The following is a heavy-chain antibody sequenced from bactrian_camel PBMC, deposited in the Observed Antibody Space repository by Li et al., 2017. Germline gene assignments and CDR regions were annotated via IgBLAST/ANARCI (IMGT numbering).Heavy chain of an antibody. Sequence: HVQLVESGGGSVQAGGSLRLSCAVYRYTTDMCLGWFRQAPGKEREGVAVLDREGMIRYDDSVKVRFTISKDKKTLYLQMGSLKSEDTAMYYCAARPYWVCSMLPHDYDYWGQGTQVTVS. CDR3: AARPYWVCSMLPHDYDY. CDR1: RYTTDMC. V-gene: IGHV3S55*01. J-gene: IGHJ4*01. CDR2: LDREGMI. D-gene: IGHD1*01.